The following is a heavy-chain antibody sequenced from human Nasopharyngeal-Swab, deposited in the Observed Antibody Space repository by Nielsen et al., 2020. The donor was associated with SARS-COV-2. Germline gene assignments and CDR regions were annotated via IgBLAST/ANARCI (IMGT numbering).Heavy chain of an antibody. J-gene: IGHJ4*02. D-gene: IGHD6-6*01. CDR1: GFTVSSNY. CDR3: ARDDGQLGDS. CDR2: IYSGGST. Sequence: GGSLRLSCAASGFTVSSNYMSWVRQAPGKGLEWVSVIYSGGSTYYADSVKGRFTISRDNAKNTLDLQMNSLRPEDTAVYYCARDDGQLGDSWGQGTLVTVSS. V-gene: IGHV3-53*05.